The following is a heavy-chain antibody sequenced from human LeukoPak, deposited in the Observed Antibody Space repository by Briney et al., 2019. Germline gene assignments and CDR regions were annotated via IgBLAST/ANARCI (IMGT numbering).Heavy chain of an antibody. J-gene: IGHJ4*02. V-gene: IGHV1-18*01. D-gene: IGHD2-15*01. CDR2: ISAYNGNT. CDR3: ARTKSIRDIVVVVAAPFDY. Sequence: GASVKVSCKASGYTFTSYGISWVRQAPGQGLEWMGWISAYNGNTNYAQKLQGRVTMTTDTSTGTAYMELRSLRSDDTAVYYCARTKSIRDIVVVVAAPFDYWGQGTLVTVSS. CDR1: GYTFTSYG.